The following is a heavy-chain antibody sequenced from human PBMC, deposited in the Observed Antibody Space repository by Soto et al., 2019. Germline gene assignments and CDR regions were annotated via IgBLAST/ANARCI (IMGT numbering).Heavy chain of an antibody. CDR3: ARIFSPGWAFDM. CDR2: IDGDDNK. V-gene: IGHV2-70*01. Sequence: SGPTLVNPTQTLTLTCTFSGFSLNTSDMCVSWIRQPPGKALEWLALIDGDDNKYYSTFLKTRLAISKDTSKNQVVLTMTNMDPVDTARYSCARIFSPGWAFDMWGQGTVVTVSS. D-gene: IGHD6-19*01. J-gene: IGHJ3*02. CDR1: GFSLNTSDMC.